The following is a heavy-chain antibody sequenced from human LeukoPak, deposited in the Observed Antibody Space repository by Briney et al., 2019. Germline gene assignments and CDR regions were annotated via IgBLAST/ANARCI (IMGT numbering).Heavy chain of an antibody. Sequence: GRSLRLSCAASGFTFTNYGMHGVRQAPGKGLEWGAVISYDGSNKYYADSVKGRFTISRDTSNSTLYLQMNSLRAEDTAVYYCAKNYDPDAFDIWGQGTMVTVSS. CDR1: GFTFTNYG. V-gene: IGHV3-30*18. CDR2: ISYDGSNK. J-gene: IGHJ3*02. D-gene: IGHD3-3*01. CDR3: AKNYDPDAFDI.